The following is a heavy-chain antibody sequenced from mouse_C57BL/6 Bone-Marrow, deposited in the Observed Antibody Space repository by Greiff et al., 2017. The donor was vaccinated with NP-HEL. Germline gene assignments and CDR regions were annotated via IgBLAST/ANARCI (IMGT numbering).Heavy chain of an antibody. CDR2: INPYNGGT. V-gene: IGHV1-19*01. CDR3: ARWIDSSGSYYFDY. CDR1: GYTFTDYY. J-gene: IGHJ2*01. D-gene: IGHD3-2*02. Sequence: VQLQQSGPVLVKPGASVKMSCKASGYTFTDYYMNWVKQSHGKSLEWIGVINPYNGGTSYNQKFKGKATLTVEKSSSTAYMELNSLTSEDSSVYYCARWIDSSGSYYFDYWGQGTTLTVSS.